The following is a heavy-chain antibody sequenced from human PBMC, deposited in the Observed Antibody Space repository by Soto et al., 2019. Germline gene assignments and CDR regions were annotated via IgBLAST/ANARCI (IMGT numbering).Heavy chain of an antibody. D-gene: IGHD1-26*01. CDR3: TSNAAAKVGTLSY. V-gene: IGHV3-15*02. CDR1: GFTFNNAR. J-gene: IGHJ4*02. CDR2: IDGGKT. Sequence: EVQLVESGGALVEPGGSLRLSCAASGFTFNNARMSWVRQAPGKGLDWVGRIDGGKTDFAAPVEGRFTFSRDDSRNTLCLQMNSLKTEDTGVYYCTSNAAAKVGTLSYWGQGTMVTDSA.